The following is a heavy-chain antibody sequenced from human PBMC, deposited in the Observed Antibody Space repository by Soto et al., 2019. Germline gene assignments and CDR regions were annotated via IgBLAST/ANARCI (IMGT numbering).Heavy chain of an antibody. J-gene: IGHJ2*01. V-gene: IGHV1-69*12. CDR3: AVERATTAPWWYCDL. D-gene: IGHD1-1*01. CDR1: GGTFSSYA. Sequence: QVQLVQSGAEVKKPGSSVKVSCKASGGTFSSYAISWVRQAPGQGLEWMGGIIPIFGTANYALMFQGRVTITADESTRTAYMGRCSPRSEDTAVEYCAVERATTAPWWYCDLWGRGSLVTVSS. CDR2: IIPIFGTA.